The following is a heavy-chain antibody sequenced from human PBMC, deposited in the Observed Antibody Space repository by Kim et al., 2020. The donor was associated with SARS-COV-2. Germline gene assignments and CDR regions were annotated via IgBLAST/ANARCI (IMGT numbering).Heavy chain of an antibody. CDR2: ISGGGDST. CDR1: GFTFSSFA. J-gene: IGHJ4*02. CDR3: AKDRKRVRVAFDY. D-gene: IGHD3-10*01. V-gene: IGHV3-23*01. Sequence: GGSLRLSCAASGFTFSSFAMSWVRQAPGKGLDWVSGISGGGDSTYYSDSVKGRFTISRDSSKNTLYLQMTSLRAEDTALYYCAKDRKRVRVAFDYWGQGTLVTVAS.